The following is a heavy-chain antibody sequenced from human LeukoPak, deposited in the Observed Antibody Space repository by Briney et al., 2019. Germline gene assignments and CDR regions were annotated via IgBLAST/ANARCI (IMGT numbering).Heavy chain of an antibody. CDR3: ARDHSGWDY. CDR1: GFTFSSYG. CDR2: IWYDGSNK. Sequence: GGSLRLSCAASGFTFSSYGMHWVRQAPGKGLEWAAVIWYDGSNKYYADSVKGRFTISRDNSKNTLYLQMNSLRAEDTAVYYCARDHSGWDYWGQGTLVTVSS. J-gene: IGHJ4*02. D-gene: IGHD6-19*01. V-gene: IGHV3-33*01.